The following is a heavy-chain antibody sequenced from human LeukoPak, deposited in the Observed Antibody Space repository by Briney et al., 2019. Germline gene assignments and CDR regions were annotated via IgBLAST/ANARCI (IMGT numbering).Heavy chain of an antibody. D-gene: IGHD3-22*01. Sequence: GGSLRLSCAASGFTFSSYWMSWVRQAPGKGLEWVANIKQDGSEKYYVDSVKGRFTISRDNAKNSLYLQMNSLRAEDTAVYYCARDGGYYDSSGHLRGAFDIWGQGTMVTVSS. CDR2: IKQDGSEK. CDR1: GFTFSSYW. CDR3: ARDGGYYDSSGHLRGAFDI. V-gene: IGHV3-7*03. J-gene: IGHJ3*02.